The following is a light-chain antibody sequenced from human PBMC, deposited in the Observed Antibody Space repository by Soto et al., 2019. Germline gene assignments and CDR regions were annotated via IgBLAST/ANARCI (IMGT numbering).Light chain of an antibody. CDR1: QSLSSSF. V-gene: IGKV3-20*01. CDR3: QQYVSPPIT. Sequence: DIVLTQSPAIVSLSPGEGATLSCRASQSLSSSFLAWYQQKRGQAPRLLIYDASSRATGVPDRFSGSGSGTDFTLTISRLEPEDFAVYYCQQYVSPPITFGQGTKVDIK. J-gene: IGKJ1*01. CDR2: DAS.